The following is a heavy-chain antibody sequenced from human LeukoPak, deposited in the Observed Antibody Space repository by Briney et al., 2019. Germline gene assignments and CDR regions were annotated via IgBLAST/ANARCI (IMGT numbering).Heavy chain of an antibody. CDR1: GGTFSSYA. Sequence: GASVKVSCKASGGTFSSYAISWVRQAPGQGLEWMGGIIPIFGTANYAQKFQGRVTITADESTSTAYMELSSLRSDDTAVYYCARGRSMEKAVAGRVEFDYWGQGTLVTVSS. CDR2: IIPIFGTA. D-gene: IGHD6-19*01. J-gene: IGHJ4*02. CDR3: ARGRSMEKAVAGRVEFDY. V-gene: IGHV1-69*13.